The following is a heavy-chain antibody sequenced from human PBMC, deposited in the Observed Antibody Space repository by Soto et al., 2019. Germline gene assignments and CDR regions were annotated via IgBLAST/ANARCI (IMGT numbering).Heavy chain of an antibody. Sequence: GGSLRVSCAASGFTFISYWMHWGRQVKGKGLVWVSTIYTDGSSTSYADSVKGRFIISRDNAKNTPFLQMHSLRAEDTAVYYCARAADFSLGDDAFDIWGQGTMVTVSS. CDR1: GFTFISYW. CDR2: IYTDGSST. D-gene: IGHD3-10*01. CDR3: ARAADFSLGDDAFDI. V-gene: IGHV3-74*01. J-gene: IGHJ3*02.